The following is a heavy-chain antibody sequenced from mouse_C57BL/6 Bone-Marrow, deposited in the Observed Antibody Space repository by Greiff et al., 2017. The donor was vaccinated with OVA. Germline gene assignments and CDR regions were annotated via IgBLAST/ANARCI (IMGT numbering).Heavy chain of an antibody. CDR2: IYPRSGNT. Sequence: QVQLQQSGAELARPGASVKLSCKASGYTFTSYGISWVKQRTGQGLEWIGEIYPRSGNTYYTEKFKGKATLTADKSSSTAYMELRSLTSEDSAVYFCAREGYYGSSCAMDYWGQGTSVTVSA. D-gene: IGHD1-1*01. J-gene: IGHJ4*01. V-gene: IGHV1-81*01. CDR3: AREGYYGSSCAMDY. CDR1: GYTFTSYG.